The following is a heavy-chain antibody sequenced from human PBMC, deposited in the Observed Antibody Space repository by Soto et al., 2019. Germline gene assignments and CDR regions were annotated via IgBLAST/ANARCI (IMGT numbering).Heavy chain of an antibody. D-gene: IGHD6-19*01. V-gene: IGHV3-30*18. Sequence: GGSLRLSCAASGFTFSSYGMHWVRQAPGKGLEWVAVISYDGSNKYYADSVKGRFTISRDNSKNTLYLQMNSLRAEDTAVYYCAKQPHYSSGDEAFDIWGQGTMVTVSS. CDR1: GFTFSSYG. CDR3: AKQPHYSSGDEAFDI. CDR2: ISYDGSNK. J-gene: IGHJ3*02.